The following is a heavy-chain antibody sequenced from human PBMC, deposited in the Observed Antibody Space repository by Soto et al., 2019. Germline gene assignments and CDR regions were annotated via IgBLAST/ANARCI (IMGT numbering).Heavy chain of an antibody. D-gene: IGHD3-3*01. CDR1: GFTFEDYA. CDR2: ISWNSGSI. Sequence: EVQLVESGGGLVQPGRSLRLSFAASGFTFEDYAMHWVRQAPGKGLEWVSGISWNSGSIGYADSVKGRFTISRDNAKNSLYLQMNSLRAEDTALYYCAKDHDFWSGSSYYYYMDVWGKGTTVTVSS. CDR3: AKDHDFWSGSSYYYYMDV. V-gene: IGHV3-9*01. J-gene: IGHJ6*03.